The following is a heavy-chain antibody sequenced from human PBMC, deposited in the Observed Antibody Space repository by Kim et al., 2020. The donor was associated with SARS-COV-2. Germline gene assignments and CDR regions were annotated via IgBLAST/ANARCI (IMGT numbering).Heavy chain of an antibody. J-gene: IGHJ3*02. CDR1: GYNFFFHY. CDR3: ARDRLRSQGGAFEI. Sequence: ASVKVSCKASGYNFFFHYIHWVRQAPGQGLEWMGHVHPGNRGANYGQNFQGRVTLTSDTSTDTVSMTLSNLTSDDTAVSYCARDRLRSQGGAFEIWDQGT. CDR2: VHPGNRGA. D-gene: IGHD3-16*01. V-gene: IGHV1-2*06.